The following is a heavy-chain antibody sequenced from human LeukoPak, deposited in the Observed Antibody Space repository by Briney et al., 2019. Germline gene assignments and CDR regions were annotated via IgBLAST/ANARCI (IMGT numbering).Heavy chain of an antibody. D-gene: IGHD3-3*01. Sequence: PSETLSLTCAVSGYSISRGYYWGWIRQPPGKGLEWIGSIYHNGGTYYNPSLKSRVTISVDTSKNQFSLKLSSVTAADTAVYYCTEWPPRYWGQGALVTVAS. CDR2: IYHNGGT. V-gene: IGHV4-38-2*01. CDR3: TEWPPRY. J-gene: IGHJ4*02. CDR1: GYSISRGYY.